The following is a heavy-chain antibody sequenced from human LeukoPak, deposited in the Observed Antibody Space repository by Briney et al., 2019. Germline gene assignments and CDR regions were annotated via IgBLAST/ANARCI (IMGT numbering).Heavy chain of an antibody. D-gene: IGHD3-22*01. V-gene: IGHV4-59*08. Sequence: SETLSLTCTVSGGSISSYYWSWIRQPPGKGLEWIGYIYYSGSTNYNPSLKSRVTISVDTSKNQFSLKLSSVTAADTAVYYCARQVPYYYDSSGYYAAFDIWGQGTMVTVSS. CDR3: ARQVPYYYDSSGYYAAFDI. CDR1: GGSISSYY. J-gene: IGHJ3*02. CDR2: IYYSGST.